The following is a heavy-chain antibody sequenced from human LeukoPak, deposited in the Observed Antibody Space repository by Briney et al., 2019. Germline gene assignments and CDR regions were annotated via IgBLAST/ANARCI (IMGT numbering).Heavy chain of an antibody. CDR2: ISGDGVGT. V-gene: IGHV3-43*02. D-gene: IGHD2-15*01. CDR1: GFMVDDSA. CDR3: AKEGYSHTSNYFDN. Sequence: PGGSLRLTCAASGFMVDDSAMHWVRLAPGEGLVWLSLISGDGVGTFYADAVKGRFTISRDNSINSLSRQMDSLTTEDTALYYCAKEGYSHTSNYFDNWGQGILVTVSS. J-gene: IGHJ4*02.